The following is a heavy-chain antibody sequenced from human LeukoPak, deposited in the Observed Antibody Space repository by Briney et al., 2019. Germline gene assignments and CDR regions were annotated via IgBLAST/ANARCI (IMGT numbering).Heavy chain of an antibody. CDR1: GYTFTSYY. Sequence: GASVKVSCKASGYTFTSYYMHWVRQAPGQGLEWMGIINPSGGSTSYAQKFQGRVTMTRDTSTSTVYMELSSLRSEDTAVYYCARTVNQKIAAAEMGSAFDIWGQGTMVTVSS. J-gene: IGHJ3*02. CDR3: ARTVNQKIAAAEMGSAFDI. CDR2: INPSGGST. D-gene: IGHD6-13*01. V-gene: IGHV1-46*01.